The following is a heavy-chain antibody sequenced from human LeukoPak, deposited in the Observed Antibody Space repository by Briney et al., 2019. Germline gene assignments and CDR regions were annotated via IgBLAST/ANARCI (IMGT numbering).Heavy chain of an antibody. V-gene: IGHV3-20*04. D-gene: IGHD3-22*01. CDR2: INSNGGNT. CDR1: GFTFDDYG. CDR3: ARAGLVYYYDTSGYFSDAFDI. Sequence: PGGSLSLSCAASGFTFDDYGMSWVRHAPGKGLEWVAGINSNGGNTGYEDSLKGRITISRDNAQNSLYLQLHSLRAEDTAFYYCARAGLVYYYDTSGYFSDAFDIWGQGTMVTVSS. J-gene: IGHJ3*02.